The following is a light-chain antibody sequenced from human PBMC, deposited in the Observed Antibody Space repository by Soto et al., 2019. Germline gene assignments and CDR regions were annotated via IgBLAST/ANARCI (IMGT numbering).Light chain of an antibody. J-gene: IGKJ5*01. Sequence: EIVLTQSPATLSLSPGEGATLSCRASQSVTTRLAWYQQKPGQAPRLLIYAASTRAPGIPARFSGSGSATDFTLTISCLEHEDCAIYYCQQRTTWPPVTFGPGTRLEI. CDR1: QSVTTR. V-gene: IGKV3-11*01. CDR2: AAS. CDR3: QQRTTWPPVT.